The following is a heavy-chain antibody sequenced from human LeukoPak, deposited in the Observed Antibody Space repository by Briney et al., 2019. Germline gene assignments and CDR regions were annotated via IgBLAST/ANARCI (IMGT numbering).Heavy chain of an antibody. J-gene: IGHJ4*02. Sequence: SETLSLTCTVSSGAISTSHWLSWVRQPPGKGLEWIGEIYGSGNTNYNPSLKSRVTISVDRSKNQFSLKLSSVTAADTAVYYCARFSGGTFDYWGQGTLVTVSS. CDR1: SGAISTSHW. V-gene: IGHV4-4*02. CDR2: IYGSGNT. D-gene: IGHD3-10*01. CDR3: ARFSGGTFDY.